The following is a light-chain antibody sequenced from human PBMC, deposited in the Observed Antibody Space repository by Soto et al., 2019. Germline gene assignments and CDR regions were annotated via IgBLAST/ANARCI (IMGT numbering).Light chain of an antibody. V-gene: IGKV3-20*01. CDR2: GAC. J-gene: IGKJ1*01. CDR3: LETPRT. CDR1: QSVSSNY. Sequence: VLTQSPRTLSLSPGQRATVSCRASQSVSSNYLAWYPQKPGRPASLLIYGACGRATGFPDMFSGGGSGYDFTLTISTLESADFAVSYWLETPRTFSQGTKVNI.